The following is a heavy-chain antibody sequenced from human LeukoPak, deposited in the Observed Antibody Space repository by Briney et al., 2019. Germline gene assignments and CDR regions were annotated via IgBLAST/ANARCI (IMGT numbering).Heavy chain of an antibody. J-gene: IGHJ4*02. D-gene: IGHD3-22*01. CDR3: ARHPNYDYDSSGYRFDY. CDR2: MYPGDSNT. Sequence: GESLKISCKGSGYIFTNYWIGWVRQMPGEGLEWMGIMYPGDSNTKYSPSFQGQVTISADKSIGTAYLQWSSLKASDTAMYYCARHPNYDYDSSGYRFDYWGQGTLVTVSS. CDR1: GYIFTNYW. V-gene: IGHV5-51*01.